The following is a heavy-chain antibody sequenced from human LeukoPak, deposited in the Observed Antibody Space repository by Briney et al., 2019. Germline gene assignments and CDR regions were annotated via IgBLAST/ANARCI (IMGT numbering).Heavy chain of an antibody. CDR3: ARLIYGPYYYNTTGYYYYYCMEV. Sequence: LEALSLTCIVSRGSISSSRYYWACTRQPPGKGLEWNACIHYSGRTSYNPSLQSDVPIPIDTPKNQFSLKLNSVTAADTAVYYCARLIYGPYYYNTTGYYYYYCMEVWGKGTTVTVSS. J-gene: IGHJ6*03. CDR1: RGSISSSRYY. CDR2: IHYSGRT. D-gene: IGHD3-22*01. V-gene: IGHV4-39*07.